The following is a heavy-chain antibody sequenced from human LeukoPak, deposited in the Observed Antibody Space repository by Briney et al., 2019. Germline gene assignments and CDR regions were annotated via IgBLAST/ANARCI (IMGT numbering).Heavy chain of an antibody. CDR1: GFTFSSYA. J-gene: IGHJ4*02. CDR3: AKSMGIQLWLGDY. D-gene: IGHD5-18*01. Sequence: GGSLRLSCAASGFTFSSYAMSWVRQAPGKGLEWVSAISGSGGSTYYADSVKGRFTISRDNSKNTLYLQINSLRAEDTAVYYCAKSMGIQLWLGDYWGQGTLVTVSS. CDR2: ISGSGGST. V-gene: IGHV3-23*01.